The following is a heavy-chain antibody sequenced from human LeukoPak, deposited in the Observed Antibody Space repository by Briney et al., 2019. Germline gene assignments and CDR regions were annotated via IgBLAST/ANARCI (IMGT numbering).Heavy chain of an antibody. J-gene: IGHJ3*02. CDR1: GGTFSSYA. Sequence: ASVKVSCKASGGTFSSYAISWVRQAPGQGLGWMGGIIPIFGTANYAQKFQGRVTMTRDTSTSTVYMELSSLRSEDTAVYYCAVDSSGYYFERSAFDIWGQGTMVTVSS. V-gene: IGHV1-69*05. D-gene: IGHD3-22*01. CDR3: AVDSSGYYFERSAFDI. CDR2: IIPIFGTA.